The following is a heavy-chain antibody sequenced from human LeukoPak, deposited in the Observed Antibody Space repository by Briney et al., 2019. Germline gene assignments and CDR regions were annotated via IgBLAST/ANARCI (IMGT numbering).Heavy chain of an antibody. D-gene: IGHD3-10*01. Sequence: GASVKVSCKASGYTFTGYYMHWVRQAPGQGLEWMGRINPNSGGTNYAQKFQGRVTMTRDTSISTAYMELSRLRSDDTAVYYCARDHMVRGNGGGFDPWGQGSLVTVSS. CDR3: ARDHMVRGNGGGFDP. J-gene: IGHJ5*02. V-gene: IGHV1-2*06. CDR2: INPNSGGT. CDR1: GYTFTGYY.